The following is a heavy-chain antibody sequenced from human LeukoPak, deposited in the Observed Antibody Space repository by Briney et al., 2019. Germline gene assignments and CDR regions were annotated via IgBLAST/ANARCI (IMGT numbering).Heavy chain of an antibody. CDR2: ISSSGSTI. CDR3: ARSLRRYYYDSSGYYGNFDY. D-gene: IGHD3-22*01. Sequence: GGSLRLSCAASRFTFSSYSMNWVRQAPGKGLYWVSYISSSGSTIYYADSVKGRFTISRDNAKNSLYLQMNSLRAEDTAVYYCARSLRRYYYDSSGYYGNFDYWGQGTLVTVSS. CDR1: RFTFSSYS. V-gene: IGHV3-48*04. J-gene: IGHJ4*02.